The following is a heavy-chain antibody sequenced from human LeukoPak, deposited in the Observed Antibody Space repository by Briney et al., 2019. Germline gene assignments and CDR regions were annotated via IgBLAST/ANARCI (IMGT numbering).Heavy chain of an antibody. J-gene: IGHJ4*02. CDR3: ARIPARYFDYPDY. CDR1: GFTFSSYS. V-gene: IGHV3-21*01. CDR2: ISSSSSYI. D-gene: IGHD3-9*01. Sequence: PGGSLRLSCAASGFTFSSYSMNWVRQAPGKGLEWVSSISSSSSYIYYADSVKGRFTISRDNAKNSLYLQMNSLRAEDTAVYYCARIPARYFDYPDYWGQGTLVTVSS.